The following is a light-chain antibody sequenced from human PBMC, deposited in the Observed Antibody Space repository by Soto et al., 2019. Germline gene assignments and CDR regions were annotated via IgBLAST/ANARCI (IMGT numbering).Light chain of an antibody. J-gene: IGKJ4*01. CDR3: LQYYDFPFT. V-gene: IGKV1-5*03. CDR2: KAS. CDR1: QRIASA. Sequence: IQMTQSPSTLSAYVGDRVTITCRASQRIASAVAWYQQRTGKAPNLLIYKASSLESGVPSRFSSSASGAEFTLTFTSLQSDDFATYFCLQYYDFPFTFGGATKVEI.